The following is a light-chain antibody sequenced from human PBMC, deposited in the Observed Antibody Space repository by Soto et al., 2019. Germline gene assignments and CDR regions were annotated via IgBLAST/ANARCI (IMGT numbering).Light chain of an antibody. CDR3: QQYGSSPKT. Sequence: EIVLTQSPGTLSLSPGERATLSCRASESVKSNYLAWYQQRPGQAPRLLIYGPSTRATDIPDRFSGSGSGTDFTLTISRLEPEDFAVYYCQQYGSSPKTFGQGTKVEIK. J-gene: IGKJ1*01. CDR1: ESVKSNY. V-gene: IGKV3-20*01. CDR2: GPS.